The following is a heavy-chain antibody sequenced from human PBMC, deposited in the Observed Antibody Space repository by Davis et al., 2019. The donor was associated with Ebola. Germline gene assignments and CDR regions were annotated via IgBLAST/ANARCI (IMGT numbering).Heavy chain of an antibody. CDR2: IYYSGST. V-gene: IGHV4-31*03. Sequence: SETLSLTCTVSGGSISSGGYYWSWIRQHPGKGLEWIGYIYYSGSTYYNPSLKSRVTISVDTSKNQFSLKLSSVTAADTAVYYCARRSVVPAGGYVYWGQGTLVTVSS. D-gene: IGHD2-2*01. CDR1: GGSISSGGYY. J-gene: IGHJ4*02. CDR3: ARRSVVPAGGYVY.